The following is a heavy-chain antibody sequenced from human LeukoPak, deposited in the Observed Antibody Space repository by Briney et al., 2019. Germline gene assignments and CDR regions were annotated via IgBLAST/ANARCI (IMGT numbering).Heavy chain of an antibody. CDR3: ARDMYSSSWETFDY. CDR2: INHSGST. V-gene: IGHV4-34*01. J-gene: IGHJ4*02. D-gene: IGHD6-13*01. Sequence: SATLSRTCAVYGGSFSGYYWSWIRQPPGKGLEWIGEINHSGSTNYNPSLKSRVTISVDTSKNQFSLKLSSVTAADTAVYYCARDMYSSSWETFDYWGQGTLVTVSS. CDR1: GGSFSGYY.